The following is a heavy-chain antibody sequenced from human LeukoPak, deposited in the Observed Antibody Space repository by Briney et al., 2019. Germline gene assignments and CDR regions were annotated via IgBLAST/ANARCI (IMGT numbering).Heavy chain of an antibody. CDR3: ARAASCGGDCSSSYLQH. CDR1: GFTFSSYG. J-gene: IGHJ1*01. Sequence: PGRSLRLSCAASGFTFSSYGMHWVRQAPGKGLEWVAVISYDGSNKYYADSVKGRFTISRDNAKNSLYLQMNSLRAEDMAVYYCARAASCGGDCSSSYLQHWGQGTLVTVSS. V-gene: IGHV3-30*03. D-gene: IGHD2-21*02. CDR2: ISYDGSNK.